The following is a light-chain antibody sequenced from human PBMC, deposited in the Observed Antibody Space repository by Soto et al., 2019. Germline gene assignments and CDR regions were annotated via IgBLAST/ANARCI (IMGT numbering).Light chain of an antibody. CDR2: KDS. Sequence: SYELTQPPSVSVSPGQTARITCSGDALPKQYAYWYQQKPGQAPVLVIYKDSERPSGIPERFSGSSSGTTVTLTISGVQAEDEADYYCQSADSSGTYVVFGGGNKLTVL. V-gene: IGLV3-25*03. CDR1: ALPKQY. CDR3: QSADSSGTYVV. J-gene: IGLJ2*01.